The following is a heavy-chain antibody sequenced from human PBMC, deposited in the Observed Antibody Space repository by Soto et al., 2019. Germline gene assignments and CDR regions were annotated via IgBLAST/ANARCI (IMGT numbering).Heavy chain of an antibody. CDR3: ARAIYSGYEGFFDY. CDR1: GYTFTGYY. D-gene: IGHD5-12*01. Sequence: ASVKVSCKASGYTFTGYYMHWVRQAPGQGLEWMGWINPNSGGTNYAQKFQGWVTMTRDTSISTAYMELSRLRSDDTAVYYCARAIYSGYEGFFDYWGQGTLVTVSS. V-gene: IGHV1-2*04. CDR2: INPNSGGT. J-gene: IGHJ4*02.